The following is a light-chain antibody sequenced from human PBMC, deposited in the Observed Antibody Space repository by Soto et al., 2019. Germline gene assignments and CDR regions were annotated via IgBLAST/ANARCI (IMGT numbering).Light chain of an antibody. J-gene: IGKJ1*01. CDR3: QQYYGTPRT. Sequence: DIVMTQSPDSLAVSLGERATINCKSSQSVLYSPNNKNYLAWYQQKPRQPPKLLIAWASTRESGVPDRFSGGGSGTDFTLTTSALQAEDVAVYDCQQYYGTPRTFGQGTKVEIK. V-gene: IGKV4-1*01. CDR1: QSVLYSPNNKNY. CDR2: WAS.